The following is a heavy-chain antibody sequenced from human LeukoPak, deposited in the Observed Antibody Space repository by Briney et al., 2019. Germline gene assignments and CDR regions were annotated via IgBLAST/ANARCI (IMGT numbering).Heavy chain of an antibody. CDR3: ARRVGATKSSRSFDY. V-gene: IGHV3-30*02. Sequence: GGSLRLSCAASGFTFSSYGMHWVRQAPGKGLEWVAFIRYDGSNKYYADSVKGRFTISRDNSKNTLYLQMNSLRAEDTAVYYCARRVGATKSSRSFDYWGQGTLVTVSS. J-gene: IGHJ4*02. CDR2: IRYDGSNK. CDR1: GFTFSSYG. D-gene: IGHD1-26*01.